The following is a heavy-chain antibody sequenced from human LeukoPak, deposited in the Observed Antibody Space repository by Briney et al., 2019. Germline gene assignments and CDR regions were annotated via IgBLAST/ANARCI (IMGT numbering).Heavy chain of an antibody. CDR3: ASNVLRFLEWLLPNWFDP. J-gene: IGHJ5*02. Sequence: GGSLRLSCAASGFTFSSYSMNWLRQAPGKGLEWVSSISSSSSYIYYADSVKGRFTISRDNAKNSLYLQMNSLRAEDTAVYYCASNVLRFLEWLLPNWFDPWGQGTLVTVSS. CDR1: GFTFSSYS. CDR2: ISSSSSYI. V-gene: IGHV3-21*01. D-gene: IGHD3-3*01.